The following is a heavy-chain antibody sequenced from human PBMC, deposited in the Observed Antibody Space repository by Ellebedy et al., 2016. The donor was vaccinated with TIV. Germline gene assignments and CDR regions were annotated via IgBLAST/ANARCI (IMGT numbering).Heavy chain of an antibody. Sequence: AASVKVSCKASGYTFTDYYIHWVRQAPGQGLEWMGWISGHNYNTKYADKVQGRITMTTDRSTATSYLELRNLRSDDTAVYYCARGAYPGSFDIWGQGTMITVSA. CDR3: ARGAYPGSFDI. J-gene: IGHJ3*02. V-gene: IGHV1-18*04. CDR2: ISGHNYNT. CDR1: GYTFTDYY.